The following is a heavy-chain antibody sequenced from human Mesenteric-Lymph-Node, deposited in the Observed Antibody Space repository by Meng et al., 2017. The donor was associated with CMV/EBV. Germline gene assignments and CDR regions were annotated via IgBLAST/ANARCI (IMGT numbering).Heavy chain of an antibody. CDR2: IIPIFCTA. CDR3: ARDPYSDTWYGNYYGMDV. D-gene: IGHD6-13*01. J-gene: IGHJ6*02. V-gene: IGHV1-69*05. Sequence: SVKVSCKSSVCTFSSYAISWVRQAPGQGLEWMGGIIPIFCTADYAQKFQGRVTITTDESTGTAYMELSSLRSEDTAVYYCARDPYSDTWYGNYYGMDVWGQGTTVTVSS. CDR1: VCTFSSYA.